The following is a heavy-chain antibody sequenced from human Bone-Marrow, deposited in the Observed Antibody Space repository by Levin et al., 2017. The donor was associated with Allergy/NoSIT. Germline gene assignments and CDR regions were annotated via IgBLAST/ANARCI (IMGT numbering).Heavy chain of an antibody. CDR1: GYTFTGYY. CDR2: INPNSGGT. V-gene: IGHV1-2*06. J-gene: IGHJ4*02. Sequence: PRASVKVSCKASGYTFTGYYMHWVRQAPGQGLEWMGRINPNSGGTNYAQKFQGRVTMTRDTSISTAYMELSRLRSDDTAVYYCAREFPGVVPAAYDYWGQGTLVTVSS. CDR3: AREFPGVVPAAYDY. D-gene: IGHD2-2*01.